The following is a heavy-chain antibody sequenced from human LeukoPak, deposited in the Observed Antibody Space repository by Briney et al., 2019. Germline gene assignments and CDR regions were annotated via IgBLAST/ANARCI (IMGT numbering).Heavy chain of an antibody. CDR2: ISGGGGTT. D-gene: IGHD6-13*01. CDR1: GFTFSDYE. J-gene: IGHJ4*02. V-gene: IGHV3-23*01. CDR3: ARVKAARQLSPFDY. Sequence: GGSLRLSCAASGFTFSDYEMNWVRQAPGKGLEWVSAISGGGGTTYYADSVKGRFTISRDSSKNTLYLQMNSLRAEDTALYYCARVKAARQLSPFDYWGQGTLVTVSS.